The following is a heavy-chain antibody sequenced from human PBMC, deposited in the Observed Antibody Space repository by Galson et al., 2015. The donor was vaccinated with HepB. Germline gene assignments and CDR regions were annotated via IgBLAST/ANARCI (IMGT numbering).Heavy chain of an antibody. D-gene: IGHD6-25*01. CDR1: GDSVSSNSAA. Sequence: CAISGDSVSSNSAAWNWIRQSPSRGLEWLGRTYYRSKWYNDYAVSVKSRITINPDTSKNQFSLQLNSVTPEDTAVYYCARGRWYSSGRTPYNWFDPWGQGTLVTVSS. V-gene: IGHV6-1*01. CDR3: ARGRWYSSGRTPYNWFDP. CDR2: TYYRSKWYN. J-gene: IGHJ5*02.